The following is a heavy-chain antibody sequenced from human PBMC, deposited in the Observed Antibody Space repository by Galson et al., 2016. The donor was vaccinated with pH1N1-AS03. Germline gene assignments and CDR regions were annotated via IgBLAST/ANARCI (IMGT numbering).Heavy chain of an antibody. V-gene: IGHV1-2*02. Sequence: SVKVSCKAPGDTVTDYYIHWVRQAPGQGLEWMGWINPKSGGTKFDQKFQGRVTMTRDTTINTLYMELSSLRSDDTAIYFCARGYNVWTAFDYWGQGTLVTVSS. CDR2: INPKSGGT. CDR1: GDTVTDYY. CDR3: ARGYNVWTAFDY. D-gene: IGHD3/OR15-3a*01. J-gene: IGHJ4*02.